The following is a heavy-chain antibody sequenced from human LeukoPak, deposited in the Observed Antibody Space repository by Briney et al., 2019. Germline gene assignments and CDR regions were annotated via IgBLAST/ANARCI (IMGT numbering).Heavy chain of an antibody. J-gene: IGHJ6*02. V-gene: IGHV1-46*01. Sequence: ASVKVSCKASGYTFTSYYVHWVRQAPGQGLEWMGIINPSGGSTSYAQKFQGRVTMTRDTSTSTVYMELSSLRSEDTAVYYCARDTEEQWLVPWGIYYYYGMDVWGQGTTVTVSS. D-gene: IGHD6-19*01. CDR3: ARDTEEQWLVPWGIYYYYGMDV. CDR2: INPSGGST. CDR1: GYTFTSYY.